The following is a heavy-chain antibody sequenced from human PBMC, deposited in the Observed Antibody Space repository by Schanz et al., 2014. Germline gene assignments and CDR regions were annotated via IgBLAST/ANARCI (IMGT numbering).Heavy chain of an antibody. D-gene: IGHD5-12*01. CDR3: ARAFGGYDPAGALDY. V-gene: IGHV1-2*04. Sequence: QVQLVQSGAEMKKPGASVKVSCKASGYTFTGYYMHWVRQAPGQGLEWMGWINPSSGTTNYAQKLQGWVTMTRDTSISTAYMELSRLKSDDTAVYYCARAFGGYDPAGALDYWGQGTLVTVSS. CDR1: GYTFTGYY. J-gene: IGHJ4*02. CDR2: INPSSGTT.